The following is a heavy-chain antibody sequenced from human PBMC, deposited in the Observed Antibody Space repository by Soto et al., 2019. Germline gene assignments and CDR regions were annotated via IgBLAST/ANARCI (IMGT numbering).Heavy chain of an antibody. CDR1: GYTFTSYY. CDR2: INPSGGST. CDR3: TRAPSYGAFDI. J-gene: IGHJ3*02. D-gene: IGHD4-17*01. V-gene: IGHV1-46*03. Sequence: ASVKGSCKASGYTFTSYYIHWVRQAPGQGLERMGIINPSGGSTTYAQKFQGRVTMTRDTTTSTVYMELSSLRSEDTAVYYCTRAPSYGAFDIWGQGTMVTV.